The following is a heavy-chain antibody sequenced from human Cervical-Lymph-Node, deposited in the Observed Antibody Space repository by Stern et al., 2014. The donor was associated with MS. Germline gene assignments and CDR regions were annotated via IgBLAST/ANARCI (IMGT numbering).Heavy chain of an antibody. D-gene: IGHD2-15*01. CDR3: AVRYCSGGRCYSVPDV. CDR1: EYTHNNYL. J-gene: IGHJ6*02. V-gene: IGHV1-46*02. CDR2: INPSGAT. Sequence: VQLVESGSEVKKPGASVKVSCKASEYTHNNYLIHWVRQAPGQRPDWMGVINPSGATSHGQKVQDRVTMTTDASTSTFYMELSRLRSEDTAVYYCAVRYCSGGRCYSVPDVWGQGTTVIVSS.